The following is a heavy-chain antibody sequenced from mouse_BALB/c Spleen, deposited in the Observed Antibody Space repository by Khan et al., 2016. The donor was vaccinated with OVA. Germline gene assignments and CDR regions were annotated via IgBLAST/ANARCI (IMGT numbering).Heavy chain of an antibody. CDR1: GFTFSSYG. V-gene: IGHV5-6*01. CDR2: ISTSGRYT. Sequence: EVELVESGGDLVKPGGSLKLSCAASGFTFSSYGMPWVRQTPDKRLEWVAIISTSGRYTYYPDSVKGRFTISRDNAKNTLYLQQSSLKSEDTAMYYCARCLYGSSYDYYAMDDWGQRTSGTVSS. D-gene: IGHD1-1*01. J-gene: IGHJ4*01. CDR3: ARCLYGSSYDYYAMDD.